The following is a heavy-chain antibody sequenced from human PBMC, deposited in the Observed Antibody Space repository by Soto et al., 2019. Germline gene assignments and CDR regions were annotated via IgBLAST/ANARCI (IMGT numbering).Heavy chain of an antibody. Sequence: GGSLRLSCAASGFTFSTYGMHWVRQAPGKGLEWLAAISYDGSDKYYADSVKGRFTISRDNSKNTLYLQMNSLRAEDTAVYYCAKGLSSSGWFGYWGQGTVRTVST. CDR2: ISYDGSDK. D-gene: IGHD6-19*01. CDR1: GFTFSTYG. CDR3: AKGLSSSGWFGY. V-gene: IGHV3-30*18. J-gene: IGHJ4*02.